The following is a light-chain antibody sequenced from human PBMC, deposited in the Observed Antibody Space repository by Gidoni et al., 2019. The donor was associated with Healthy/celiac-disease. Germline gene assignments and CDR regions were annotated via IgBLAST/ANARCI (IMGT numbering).Light chain of an antibody. Sequence: EIVMTQSPATLSVSPGERATLSCRASQSVSSTLAWYQQKPGQAPRLLIYGASTRATGIPARFSGSGSGTEFTLTISSLQSEDFAVYYCQQYNNWPPVTFGPGTKVDIK. CDR1: QSVSST. CDR2: GAS. V-gene: IGKV3-15*01. J-gene: IGKJ3*01. CDR3: QQYNNWPPVT.